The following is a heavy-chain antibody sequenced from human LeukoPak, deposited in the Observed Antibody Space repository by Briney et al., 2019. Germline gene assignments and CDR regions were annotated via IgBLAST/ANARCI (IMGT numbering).Heavy chain of an antibody. Sequence: ASVKVSCKASGYTFTGYYMHWVRQAPGQGLEWMGGIIPIFGTANYAQKFQGRVTITADESTSTAYMELSSLRSEDTAVYYCASMNPTAGATDYWGQGTLVTVSS. D-gene: IGHD1-26*01. CDR2: IIPIFGTA. CDR1: GYTFTGYY. V-gene: IGHV1-69*13. CDR3: ASMNPTAGATDY. J-gene: IGHJ4*02.